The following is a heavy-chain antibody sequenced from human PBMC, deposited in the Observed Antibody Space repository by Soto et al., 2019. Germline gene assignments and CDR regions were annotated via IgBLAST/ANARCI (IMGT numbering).Heavy chain of an antibody. CDR1: GGSISSYY. Sequence: QVQLQESGPGLVKPSETLSLTCTVSGGSISSYYWSWIRQPPGKGLEWIGYIYYSGSTNYNPSLKGRVTISVDTSKHQFSLKLSPVTAADSAVYYCARQVGANLNFDYWGQGTLVTVSS. D-gene: IGHD1-26*01. J-gene: IGHJ4*02. V-gene: IGHV4-59*08. CDR2: IYYSGST. CDR3: ARQVGANLNFDY.